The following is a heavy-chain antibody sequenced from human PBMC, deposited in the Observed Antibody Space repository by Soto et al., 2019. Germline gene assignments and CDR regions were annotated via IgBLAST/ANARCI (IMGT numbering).Heavy chain of an antibody. D-gene: IGHD5-12*01. CDR3: AKDNGSGCDWLRVGDASDI. Sequence: PGGSLRRSCAASGFTFSSYGMHWVRQAPGKGLEWVAVISYDGSNKYYADSVKGRLTISRDNSKNTLYLQMNSLRGEDTAVYYCAKDNGSGCDWLRVGDASDIWGQGTMVTVSS. J-gene: IGHJ3*02. CDR1: GFTFSSYG. CDR2: ISYDGSNK. V-gene: IGHV3-30*18.